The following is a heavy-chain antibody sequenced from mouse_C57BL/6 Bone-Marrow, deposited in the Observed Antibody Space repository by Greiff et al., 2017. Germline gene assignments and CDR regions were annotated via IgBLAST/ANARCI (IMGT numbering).Heavy chain of an antibody. V-gene: IGHV1-4*01. Sequence: QVQLKESGAELARPGASVKMSCKASGYTFTSYTMHWVKQRPGQGLEWIGYINPSSGYTTYNQKFKDKATLTADKSSSTAYMQLSSLTSEDSAVYYCARGGGFAYWGQGTLVTVSA. CDR2: INPSSGYT. CDR1: GYTFTSYT. J-gene: IGHJ3*01. CDR3: ARGGGFAY.